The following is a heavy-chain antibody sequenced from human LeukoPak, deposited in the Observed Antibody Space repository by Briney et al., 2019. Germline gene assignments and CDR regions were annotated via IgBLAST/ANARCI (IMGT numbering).Heavy chain of an antibody. CDR1: GGTFSSYA. CDR3: ARQGYGGHSRGAADY. Sequence: ASVKVSCKASGGTFSSYAISWVRQAPGQGLEWMGWISANNGNRNYALKLQDRVSMTTDTSTSTAYMELRSLRSDDTAVYYCARQGYGGHSRGAADYWGQGTLVTVSS. J-gene: IGHJ4*02. V-gene: IGHV1-18*01. D-gene: IGHD4-23*01. CDR2: ISANNGNR.